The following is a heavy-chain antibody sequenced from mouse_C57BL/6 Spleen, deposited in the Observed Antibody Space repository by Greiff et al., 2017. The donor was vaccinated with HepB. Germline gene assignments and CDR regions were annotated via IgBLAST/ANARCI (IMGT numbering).Heavy chain of an antibody. Sequence: DVMLVESGGGLVKPGGSLKLSCAASGFTFSSYAMSWVRQTPEKRLEWVATISDGGSYTYYPDNVKGRFTISRDNAKNNLYLQMSHLKSEDTAMYYCARDPLDDGYWYFDVWGTGTTVTVSS. V-gene: IGHV5-4*01. CDR1: GFTFSSYA. J-gene: IGHJ1*03. D-gene: IGHD2-3*01. CDR2: ISDGGSYT. CDR3: ARDPLDDGYWYFDV.